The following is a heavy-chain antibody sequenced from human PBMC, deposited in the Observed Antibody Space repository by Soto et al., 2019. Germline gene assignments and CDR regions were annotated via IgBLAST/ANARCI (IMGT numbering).Heavy chain of an antibody. CDR3: ARRYYDFWSGYSTPYYYYGMDV. V-gene: IGHV3-7*01. Sequence: EVQLVESGGGLVQPGGSLRLSCAASGFTFSSYWMSWVRQAPGKGLEWVANIKQDGSEKYYVDSVKGRFTISRDNAKNSLYLQMNRLRAEDTAVYYCARRYYDFWSGYSTPYYYYGMDVWGQGTTVTVSS. CDR2: IKQDGSEK. J-gene: IGHJ6*02. CDR1: GFTFSSYW. D-gene: IGHD3-3*01.